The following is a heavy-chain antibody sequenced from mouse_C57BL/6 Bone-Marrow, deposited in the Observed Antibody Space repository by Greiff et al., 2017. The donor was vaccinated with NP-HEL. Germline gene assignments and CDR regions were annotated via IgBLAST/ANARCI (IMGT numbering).Heavy chain of an antibody. J-gene: IGHJ3*02. D-gene: IGHD1-1*01. CDR2: INPGSGGT. CDR3: ARGSGITTVE. CDR1: GYAFTNYL. Sequence: QVQLQQSGAELVRPGTSVKVSCKASGYAFTNYLIEWVKQRPGQGLEWIGVINPGSGGTNYNEKFKGKATLTADKSSSTAYMQLSSLTSEDSAVYFCARGSGITTVEWGQGTLVTVSA. V-gene: IGHV1-54*01.